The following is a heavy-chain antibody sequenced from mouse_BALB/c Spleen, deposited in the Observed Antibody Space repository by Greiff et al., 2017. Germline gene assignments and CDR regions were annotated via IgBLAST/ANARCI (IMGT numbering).Heavy chain of an antibody. D-gene: IGHD3-2*02. Sequence: EVMLVESGGGLVQPGGSRKLSCAASGFTFSSFGMHWVRQAPEKGLEWVAYISSGSSTIYYADTVKGRFTISRDNPKNTLFLQMTSLRSEDTAMYYCARNQDYDAMDYWGQGTSVTVSS. CDR1: GFTFSSFG. J-gene: IGHJ4*01. V-gene: IGHV5-17*02. CDR3: ARNQDYDAMDY. CDR2: ISSGSSTI.